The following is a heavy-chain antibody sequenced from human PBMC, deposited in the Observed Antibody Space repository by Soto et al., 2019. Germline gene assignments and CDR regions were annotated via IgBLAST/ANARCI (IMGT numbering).Heavy chain of an antibody. CDR3: ARDAALKWFDP. Sequence: QVQLQESGPRLVKPSQTLSLTCTVSGGSTSSGGYYWSWIRQYPGKGLEWIGLVYYSGSTYYNPSLKSRVIVSVDTSQKQFSLKQSSVSAADTAVYYCARDAALKWFDPWGQGTLVTVSS. CDR1: GGSTSSGGYY. CDR2: VYYSGST. D-gene: IGHD2-15*01. J-gene: IGHJ5*02. V-gene: IGHV4-31*03.